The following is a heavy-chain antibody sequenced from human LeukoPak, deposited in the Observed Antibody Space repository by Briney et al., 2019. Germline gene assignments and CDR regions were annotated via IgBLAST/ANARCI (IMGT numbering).Heavy chain of an antibody. CDR1: GFTFSSYA. Sequence: PGGSLRLSCAASGFTFSSYAMTWVRRAPGKGLEWVSAVSGSGASTHYADSVKGRFTISRDKSNNTLYLQMNSLGAEDTAVYYCAKYYDILRWGSGMAVWGQGTTVTVSS. J-gene: IGHJ6*02. D-gene: IGHD3-9*01. CDR2: VSGSGAST. CDR3: AKYYDILRWGSGMAV. V-gene: IGHV3-23*01.